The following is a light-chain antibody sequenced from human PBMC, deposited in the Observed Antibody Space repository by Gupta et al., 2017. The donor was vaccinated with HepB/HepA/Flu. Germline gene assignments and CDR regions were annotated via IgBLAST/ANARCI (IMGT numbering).Light chain of an antibody. J-gene: IGLJ1*01. CDR2: NVS. Sequence: QSALTQPRSVSGSPGQSVTLSCTGSSSDVGVYKYVSWYQQHPGKAPKLIIYNVSERPSGVPDRFSGSKSGNTASLTISGLQAEDEADYYCCSYAGSYTFYYVFGTGTKVTVL. CDR1: SSDVGVYKY. V-gene: IGLV2-11*01. CDR3: CSYAGSYTFYYV.